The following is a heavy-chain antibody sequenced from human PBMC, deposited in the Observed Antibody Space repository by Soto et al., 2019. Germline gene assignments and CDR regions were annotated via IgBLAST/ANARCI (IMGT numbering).Heavy chain of an antibody. D-gene: IGHD4-17*01. CDR2: ISVYNGKT. V-gene: IGHV1-18*01. J-gene: IGHJ5*02. CDR3: ARHGFYGDYASNYFDP. CDR1: GYSFIGYG. Sequence: ASVKVSCKASGYSFIGYGLSWVRQAPGQGLEWMGWISVYNGKTNYAQKFQDRVTMTPDTSTSTVYMQWSSLKASDTAMYYCARHGFYGDYASNYFDPWGQGTLVTVSS.